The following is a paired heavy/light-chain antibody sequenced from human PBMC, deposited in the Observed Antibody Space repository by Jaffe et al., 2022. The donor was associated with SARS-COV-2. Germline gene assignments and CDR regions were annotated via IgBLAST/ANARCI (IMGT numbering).Light chain of an antibody. V-gene: IGLV2-14*01. CDR1: SSDVGGYNY. CDR3: SSYTTRSTRL. J-gene: IGLJ2*01. Sequence: QSALTQPASVSGSPGQSITISCTGTSSDVGGYNYVSWYQQYPGKAPKLIIYEVTNRPSGVSYRFSGSRSGNTATLTISGLQAEDEADYYCSSYTTRSTRLFGGGTKLTVL. CDR2: EVT.
Heavy chain of an antibody. V-gene: IGHV3-48*03. Sequence: EVQLVESGGGLVQPGGSLRLSCAATGFTFIDYEMNWVRQAPGKGLEWISYISTRSGAIYYADSVQGRFTISRDNARNSLYLQMNSLRAEDTAVYYCARESWLERHPTKMDVWGQGTTVTVSS. J-gene: IGHJ6*02. CDR2: ISTRSGAI. D-gene: IGHD1-1*01. CDR3: ARESWLERHPTKMDV. CDR1: GFTFIDYE.